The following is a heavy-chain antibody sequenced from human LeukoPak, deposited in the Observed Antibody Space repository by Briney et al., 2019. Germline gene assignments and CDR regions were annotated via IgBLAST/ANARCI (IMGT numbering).Heavy chain of an antibody. CDR2: INHSGST. J-gene: IGHJ3*02. CDR3: ARGPDAFDI. V-gene: IGHV4-34*01. Sequence: LETLSLTCAVYGGSFSGYYWSWIRQPPGKGLEWIGEINHSGSTNYNPSLKSRVTISVDTSKNQFSLKLSSVTAADTAVYYCARGPDAFDIWGQGTMVTVSS. CDR1: GGSFSGYY.